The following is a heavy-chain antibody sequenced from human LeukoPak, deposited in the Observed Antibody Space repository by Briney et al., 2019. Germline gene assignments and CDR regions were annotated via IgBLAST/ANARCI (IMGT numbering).Heavy chain of an antibody. V-gene: IGHV4-59*01. Sequence: SETLSLTCTVSGGSISSYYWSWLRQPPGKGVEGIGDIYYSGSTNYNPSLKSRVTISVDTSKNQFSLKLSSVTAADTAVYYCARDRDYGDYYYYMDVWGKGTTVTVSS. CDR3: ARDRDYGDYYYYMDV. J-gene: IGHJ6*03. D-gene: IGHD4-17*01. CDR2: IYYSGST. CDR1: GGSISSYY.